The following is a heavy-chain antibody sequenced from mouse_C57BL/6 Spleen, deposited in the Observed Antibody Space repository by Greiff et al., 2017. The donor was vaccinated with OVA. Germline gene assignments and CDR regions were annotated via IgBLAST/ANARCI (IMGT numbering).Heavy chain of an antibody. CDR2: IDPETGGT. D-gene: IGHD4-1*01. V-gene: IGHV1-15*01. CDR1: GYTFTDYE. Sequence: QVQLKESGAELVRPGASVTLSCKASGYTFTDYEMHWVKQTPVHGLEWIGAIDPETGGTAYNQKFKGKAILTADKSSSTAYMELRSLTSEDSAVYYCTSRLEINWDEVAYWGQGTLVTVSA. J-gene: IGHJ3*01. CDR3: TSRLEINWDEVAY.